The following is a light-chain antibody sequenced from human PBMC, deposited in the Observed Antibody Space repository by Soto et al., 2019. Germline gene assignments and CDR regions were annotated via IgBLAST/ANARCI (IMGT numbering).Light chain of an antibody. CDR3: TSYRSSSRTYV. V-gene: IGLV2-14*01. J-gene: IGLJ1*01. CDR1: SGDIGNYNY. CDR2: EVY. Sequence: QSALSQPASVSGSPGQSITISCTGTSGDIGNYNYVSWYQHYPGKAPRPLIYEVYNRPSGVSNRFSGSKSGDTASLTISGLQAEDEGDYYCTSYRSSSRTYVFGTGTKVTVL.